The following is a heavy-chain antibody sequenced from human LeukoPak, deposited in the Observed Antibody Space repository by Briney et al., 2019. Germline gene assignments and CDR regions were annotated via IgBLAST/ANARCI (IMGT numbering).Heavy chain of an antibody. D-gene: IGHD1-26*01. J-gene: IGHJ5*02. CDR2: IDKKDNFHAT. Sequence: GGSLRLSCAASGFTFSGCAIHWVRQSSGKGLEWVGHIDKKDNFHATAYAASVQGRFSISRDDSKNTAFLHMNSLKTEDMALYYCTRDSGTYNWPDPWGQGTLVTVSS. CDR1: GFTFSGCA. V-gene: IGHV3-73*01. CDR3: TRDSGTYNWPDP.